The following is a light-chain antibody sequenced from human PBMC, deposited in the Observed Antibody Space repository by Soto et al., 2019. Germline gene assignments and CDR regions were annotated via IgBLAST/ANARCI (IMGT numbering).Light chain of an antibody. CDR3: CSYASGGTYV. Sequence: QSALTQPASVSGSPGQSFTISCTGTSSDIGSYNLVSWYQQHPGKAPKLMIYEGSKRPAGVSDRLSGSRSGNTASLTISGLQAEDEADYYCCSYASGGTYVFGTGTKLTVL. CDR2: EGS. J-gene: IGLJ1*01. CDR1: SSDIGSYNL. V-gene: IGLV2-23*01.